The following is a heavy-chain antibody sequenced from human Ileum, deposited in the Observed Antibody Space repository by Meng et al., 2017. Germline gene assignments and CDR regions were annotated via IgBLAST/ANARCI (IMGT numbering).Heavy chain of an antibody. CDR3: ARGTTYCNAVKCAYDP. CDR2: ISSSGGSI. Sequence: QVQLIQSGGGLVKPGVSLRLSCSASGFTFSDYFMSWIRQAPGEGLEWLSYISSSGGSIAYADSVKGRLTASRDNSKNALYLQMESLRAEDTAVYYCARGTTYCNAVKCAYDPWGQGTLVTVSS. V-gene: IGHV3-11*01. J-gene: IGHJ5*02. D-gene: IGHD2/OR15-2a*01. CDR1: GFTFSDYF.